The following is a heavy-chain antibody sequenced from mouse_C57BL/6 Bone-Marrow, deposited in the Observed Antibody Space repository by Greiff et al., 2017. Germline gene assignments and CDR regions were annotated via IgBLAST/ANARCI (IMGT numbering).Heavy chain of an antibody. CDR2: IYPSDSET. CDR1: GYTFTSYW. CDR3: AIITTVVAHYYAMDY. Sequence: QVQLQQPGAELVRPGSSVKLSCKASGYTFTSYWMDWVKQRPGQGLEWIGNIYPSDSETHYNQKFKDKATLAVDKSSSTAYMQLSSLTSEDSAVYDCAIITTVVAHYYAMDYWGQGTSVTVSS. V-gene: IGHV1-61*01. D-gene: IGHD1-1*01. J-gene: IGHJ4*01.